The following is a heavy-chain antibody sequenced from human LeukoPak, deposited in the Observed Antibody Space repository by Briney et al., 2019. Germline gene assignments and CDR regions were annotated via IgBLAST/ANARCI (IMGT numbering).Heavy chain of an antibody. CDR1: GFMFHDYA. CDR2: ISGDGGSS. D-gene: IGHD6-19*01. Sequence: GGSLRLSCAAPGFMFHDYAIHWVRQAPGKGLEWVSLISGDGGSSFYADSVKGRFTISRDNSKNSLYLQMNSLRSDDTALYYCARESESSGWYDYWGQGTLVTVSS. CDR3: ARESESSGWYDY. J-gene: IGHJ4*02. V-gene: IGHV3-43*02.